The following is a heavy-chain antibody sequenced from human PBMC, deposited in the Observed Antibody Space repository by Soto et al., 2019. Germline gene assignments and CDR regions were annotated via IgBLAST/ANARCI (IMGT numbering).Heavy chain of an antibody. CDR2: VWYDGSNK. Sequence: QVQLVESGGGVVQPGRSLRLSCAASGFTFSSYGMHWVRQAPGKGLEWVAVVWYDGSNKYYADSVKGRFTISRDNSKNTLYLQMNSLRAEDTAVYYCARDGWGAAAQKTFDPWGQGTLVTVSS. CDR1: GFTFSSYG. V-gene: IGHV3-33*01. CDR3: ARDGWGAAAQKTFDP. J-gene: IGHJ5*02. D-gene: IGHD6-13*01.